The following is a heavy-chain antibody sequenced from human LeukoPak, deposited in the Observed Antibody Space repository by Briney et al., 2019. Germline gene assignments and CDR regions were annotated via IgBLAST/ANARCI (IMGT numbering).Heavy chain of an antibody. D-gene: IGHD4-17*01. CDR3: AKDGTDYGDYGFDY. CDR2: ISGSGGRT. Sequence: GGSLRLSCAASGFTFSSYAMSWVRQAPGKGLEWVSAISGSGGRTYYADAVKGRFTISRDNSKNTLYPQMNSLRAEDTAVYYCAKDGTDYGDYGFDYWGQGTLVTVSS. V-gene: IGHV3-23*01. J-gene: IGHJ4*02. CDR1: GFTFSSYA.